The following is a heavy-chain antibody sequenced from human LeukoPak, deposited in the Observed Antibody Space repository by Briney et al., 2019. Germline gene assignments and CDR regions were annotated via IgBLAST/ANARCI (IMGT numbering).Heavy chain of an antibody. CDR3: ARVLDDLAPYYFDY. V-gene: IGHV4-38-2*02. D-gene: IGHD3/OR15-3a*01. J-gene: IGHJ4*02. Sequence: SETLSLTCTVSGYSISSGYYWGWIRQPPGKGLEWIGSIYHSGSTYYNPSLKSRVTISVDTSKNQFSLKLSSVTAADTAVYYCARVLDDLAPYYFDYWGQGTLVTVSS. CDR2: IYHSGST. CDR1: GYSISSGYY.